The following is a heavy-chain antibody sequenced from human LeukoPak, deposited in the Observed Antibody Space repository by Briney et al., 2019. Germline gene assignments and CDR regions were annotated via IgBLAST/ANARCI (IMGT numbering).Heavy chain of an antibody. CDR2: MSYDGGEK. Sequence: GRSLRLSCAASGSFSGHLLHWVRQAPGKGLEWVAGMSYDGGEKYYAASVRGRFAISRDNSQNTVYLEMNSLRPEDAAVYYCAREGDRHFTFDYWDRGTLVTVSS. V-gene: IGHV3-30*01. D-gene: IGHD2/OR15-2a*01. CDR3: AREGDRHFTFDY. CDR1: GSFSGHL. J-gene: IGHJ4*01.